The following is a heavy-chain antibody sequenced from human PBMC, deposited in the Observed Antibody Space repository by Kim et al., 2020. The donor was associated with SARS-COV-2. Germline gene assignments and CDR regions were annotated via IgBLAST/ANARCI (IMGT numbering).Heavy chain of an antibody. CDR2: ISSSGSTI. CDR3: ARDRCSSTSCYTSYWFDP. V-gene: IGHV3-48*03. CDR1: GITFSSYE. Sequence: GGSLRLSCAASGITFSSYEMNWVRQAPGKGLEWVSYISSSGSTIYYADSVKGRFTISRDNAKNSLYLQMNSLRAEDTAVYYCARDRCSSTSCYTSYWFDPWGQGTLVTVSS. D-gene: IGHD2-2*02. J-gene: IGHJ5*02.